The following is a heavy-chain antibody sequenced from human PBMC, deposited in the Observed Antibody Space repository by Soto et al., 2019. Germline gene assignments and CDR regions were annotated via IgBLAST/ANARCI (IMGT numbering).Heavy chain of an antibody. CDR3: ARDLWGYCGADCYPLDV. D-gene: IGHD2-21*02. J-gene: IGHJ6*02. CDR2: MYKTGNT. V-gene: IGHV4-59*01. Sequence: QVRLQESGPGLVKPSETLSLTCTVSGGSISTYYWSWIRQPPGKGLEWIGYMYKTGNTIYNPSLKRRVTISVDPSKNQFSLKLNSVTAADTAVYYCARDLWGYCGADCYPLDVWGQGTTVTVSS. CDR1: GGSISTYY.